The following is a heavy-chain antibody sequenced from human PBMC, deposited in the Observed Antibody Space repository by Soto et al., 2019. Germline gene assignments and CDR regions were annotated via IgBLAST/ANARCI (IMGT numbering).Heavy chain of an antibody. Sequence: QGLWVQFGAGGKKPGSWVKFPGKTSGGGFKNFAVSWVGQAPGKGLGGRGGIFPNFDTPNYAQKFQDRVTIIADESTSTVYMELRSLRSNDTAVYYCAVAMVREILIFESSGMHVWGQGTTVIVSS. CDR1: GGGFKNFA. J-gene: IGHJ6*02. V-gene: IGHV1-69*01. CDR2: IFPNFDTP. CDR3: AVAMVREILIFESSGMHV. D-gene: IGHD3-10*01.